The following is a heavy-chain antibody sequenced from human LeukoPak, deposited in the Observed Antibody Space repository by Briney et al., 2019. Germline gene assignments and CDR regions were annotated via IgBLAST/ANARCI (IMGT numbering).Heavy chain of an antibody. CDR2: ISWNSDSI. J-gene: IGHJ3*02. Sequence: PGGSLRLSCAASGFKFDDYAMQWVRQGPGKGLQWVSYISWNSDSIQYADSVKGRFTVSRDNAKNSLYLEMNSLRAEDTALYFCAKATTYYYDSMGYYPDSFDICGQGTPVMLSS. V-gene: IGHV3-9*01. CDR3: AKATTYYYDSMGYYPDSFDI. CDR1: GFKFDDYA. D-gene: IGHD3-22*01.